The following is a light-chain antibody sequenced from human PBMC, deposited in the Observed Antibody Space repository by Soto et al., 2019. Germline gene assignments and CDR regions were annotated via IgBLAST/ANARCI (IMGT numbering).Light chain of an antibody. CDR3: QQYGNSPWT. CDR1: QRFGSSN. J-gene: IGKJ1*01. Sequence: VMTQAPATLSVSPGERATLSCRASQRFGSSNLAWYQQKPGQAPRLLIYSTSSRATGIPDRFSGSGSGTDFTLTISRLEPEDFAVYYCQQYGNSPWTFGQGTKVDIK. V-gene: IGKV3-20*01. CDR2: STS.